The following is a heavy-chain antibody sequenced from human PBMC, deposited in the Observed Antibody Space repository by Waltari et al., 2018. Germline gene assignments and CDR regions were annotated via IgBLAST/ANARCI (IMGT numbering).Heavy chain of an antibody. Sequence: QVQLQESGPGLLKPSETLSLTCTVSGVSISSFYWVWIRQPAGKGLEWVGRIYISGSSSSNPSLKSRVTMSDDTSKNQFSLKLTSVTAADTAVYYCARVSATSWSSAYYFDFWGQGILVTVSS. CDR1: GVSISSFY. D-gene: IGHD2-2*01. V-gene: IGHV4-4*07. J-gene: IGHJ4*02. CDR3: ARVSATSWSSAYYFDF. CDR2: IYISGSS.